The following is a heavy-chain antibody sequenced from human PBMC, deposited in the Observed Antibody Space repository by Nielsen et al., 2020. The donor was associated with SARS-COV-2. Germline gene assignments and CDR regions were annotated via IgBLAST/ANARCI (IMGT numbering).Heavy chain of an antibody. V-gene: IGHV3-30*04. J-gene: IGHJ4*02. CDR1: GFTFSSYA. CDR2: ISYDGSNK. CDR3: ARDKPEQWLGRGYFDY. Sequence: GGSLRLSCAASGFTFSSYAMHWVRQAPGKGLEWVAVISYDGSNKYYADSVKGRFTISRDNSKNTLYLQMNSLRAEDTAVYYCARDKPEQWLGRGYFDYWGQGTLVTVSS. D-gene: IGHD6-19*01.